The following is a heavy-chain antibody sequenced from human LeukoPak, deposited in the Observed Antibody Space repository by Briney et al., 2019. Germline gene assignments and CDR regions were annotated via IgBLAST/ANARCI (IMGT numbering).Heavy chain of an antibody. D-gene: IGHD3-22*01. V-gene: IGHV4-34*01. CDR3: ARAPSETYYYDSSGYYYVFDY. CDR1: GGSFSGYY. J-gene: IGHJ4*02. CDR2: INHSGST. Sequence: PSETLSLTCAVYGGSFSGYYWSWIRQPPGKGLEWIGEINHSGSTNYNPSLKSRVTISVDTSKNQFSLKLSSVTAADTAVYYCARAPSETYYYDSSGYYYVFDYWGQGTLVTVSS.